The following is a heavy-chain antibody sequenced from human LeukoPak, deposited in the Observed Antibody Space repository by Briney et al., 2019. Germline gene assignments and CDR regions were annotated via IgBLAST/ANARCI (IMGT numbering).Heavy chain of an antibody. Sequence: GGSLRLSCAASGFTFSSYAMHWVRQAPGKGLEWVAVISYDGGNKYYADSVKGRFTISRDNSKNTLYLQMNSLRAEDTAVYYCARDSYSSSWYSYGGFDPWGQGTLVTVSS. CDR3: ARDSYSSSWYSYGGFDP. CDR2: ISYDGGNK. CDR1: GFTFSSYA. J-gene: IGHJ5*02. V-gene: IGHV3-30-3*01. D-gene: IGHD6-13*01.